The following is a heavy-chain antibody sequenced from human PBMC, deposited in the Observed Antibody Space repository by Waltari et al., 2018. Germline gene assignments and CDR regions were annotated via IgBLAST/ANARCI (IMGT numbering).Heavy chain of an antibody. V-gene: IGHV3-48*01. J-gene: IGHJ4*02. CDR3: ASDPSIGSNLYRYFDF. D-gene: IGHD2-8*01. Sequence: EVQLVESGGGLVQPGGSLRLSCAASGLTFYSYALLWVRQAPGKGLEWVSYISSRSGAIYYADSVKGRFTISRDNAKNSLYLQMNSLRADDTAVYYCASDPSIGSNLYRYFDFWGQGTLVTVSS. CDR1: GLTFYSYA. CDR2: ISSRSGAI.